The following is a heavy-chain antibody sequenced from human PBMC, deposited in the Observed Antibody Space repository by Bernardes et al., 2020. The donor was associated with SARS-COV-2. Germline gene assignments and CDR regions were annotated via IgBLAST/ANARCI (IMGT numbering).Heavy chain of an antibody. CDR3: ATSRWAARPGY. CDR1: GFTVSSNY. V-gene: IGHV3-53*01. CDR2: IYVDGDT. D-gene: IGHD6-6*01. J-gene: IGHJ4*02. Sequence: GGSLRLSCAASGFTVSSNYMSWVRQAPGKGLEWVSVIYVDGDTYYADSVKGRFTISRDNSKNTVDLQMNSLRVDDTGVYYCATSRWAARPGYWGQGTLLTVSS.